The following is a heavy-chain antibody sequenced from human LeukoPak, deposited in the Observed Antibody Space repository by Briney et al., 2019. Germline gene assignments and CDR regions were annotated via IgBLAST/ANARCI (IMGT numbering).Heavy chain of an antibody. CDR3: ARDVTTGWEDYFDY. Sequence: SETLSLTCTVSGGSISSYYWSWIRQPPGKGLEWIGYIYYSGSTNYNPSLKSRVTISVDTSKNQFSLKLSSVTAADTAVYYCARDVTTGWEDYFDYWGRGTLVTVSS. J-gene: IGHJ4*02. CDR1: GGSISSYY. D-gene: IGHD1-14*01. V-gene: IGHV4-59*01. CDR2: IYYSGST.